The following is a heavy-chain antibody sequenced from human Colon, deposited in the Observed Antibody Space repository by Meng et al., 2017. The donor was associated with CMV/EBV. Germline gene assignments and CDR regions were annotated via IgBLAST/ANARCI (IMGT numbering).Heavy chain of an antibody. J-gene: IGHJ5*02. CDR2: ISYSGST. D-gene: IGHD6-19*01. Sequence: GSLRLSCSVSGGSISSISYYWGWIRQPPGKGLEWIGSISYSGSTYYNPSLKNRLNISVDTSKNQFSLKLSSVTAADTALYYCARHQRQWVDGGWFDPWGQGTLVTVSS. CDR3: ARHQRQWVDGGWFDP. CDR1: GGSISSISYY. V-gene: IGHV4-39*01.